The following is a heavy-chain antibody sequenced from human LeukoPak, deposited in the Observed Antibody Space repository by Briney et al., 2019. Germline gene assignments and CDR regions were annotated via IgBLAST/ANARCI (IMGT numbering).Heavy chain of an antibody. Sequence: GGSLRLSCAASGFTFDDYAMHWVRQAPGKGLEWVSLISWDGGSTYYADSVKGRFTISRDNSKNSLYLQMNSLRAEDTALYYCAKDAGGYGPYYYYYYMDVWGKGTTVTVSS. V-gene: IGHV3-43D*03. CDR2: ISWDGGST. CDR3: AKDAGGYGPYYYYYYMDV. D-gene: IGHD3-22*01. CDR1: GFTFDDYA. J-gene: IGHJ6*03.